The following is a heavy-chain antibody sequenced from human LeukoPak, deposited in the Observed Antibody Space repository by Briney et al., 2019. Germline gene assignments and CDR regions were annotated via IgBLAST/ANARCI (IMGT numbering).Heavy chain of an antibody. J-gene: IGHJ3*02. V-gene: IGHV1-69*13. D-gene: IGHD2-2*01. CDR3: AREFGDCSSTSCHDAFDI. CDR2: IIPIFGTA. Sequence: SVKVSCKTSGGTFSSYAISWVRQAPGQGLEWMGGIIPIFGTANYAQKFQGRVTITADESTSTAYMELSSLRSEDTAVYYCAREFGDCSSTSCHDAFDIWGQGTMVTVSS. CDR1: GGTFSSYA.